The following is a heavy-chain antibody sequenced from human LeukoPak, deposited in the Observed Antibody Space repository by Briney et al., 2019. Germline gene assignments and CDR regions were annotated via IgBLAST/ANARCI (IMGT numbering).Heavy chain of an antibody. V-gene: IGHV3-7*01. CDR2: IKQDGSEK. D-gene: IGHD3-22*01. CDR1: GFTFSSYW. J-gene: IGHJ4*02. Sequence: GGSLRLSCAASGFTFSSYWMSWVRQAPGKGLEWVANIKQDGSEKYYVDSVKGRLTISRDNAKNSLYLQMNSLRAEDTAVYYCARDLFYGSSGYLVFWGQGTLVTVSS. CDR3: ARDLFYGSSGYLVF.